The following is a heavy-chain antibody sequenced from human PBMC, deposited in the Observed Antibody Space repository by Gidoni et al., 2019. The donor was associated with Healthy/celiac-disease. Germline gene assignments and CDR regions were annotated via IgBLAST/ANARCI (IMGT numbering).Heavy chain of an antibody. Sequence: QVQLQASGPGLAKPSETLSLTCPVSGGSISSYYWSWIRQPPVKGLEWIGYIYYSGSTNYNPSLKSRVTISVDTSKNQFSLKLSSVTAADTAVYYCARGYYEFWTFDPWGQGTLVTVSS. CDR2: IYYSGST. CDR3: ARGYYEFWTFDP. D-gene: IGHD3-3*01. V-gene: IGHV4-59*01. CDR1: GGSISSYY. J-gene: IGHJ5*02.